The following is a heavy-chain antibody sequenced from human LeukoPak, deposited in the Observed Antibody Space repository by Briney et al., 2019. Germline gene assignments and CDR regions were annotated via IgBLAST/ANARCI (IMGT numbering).Heavy chain of an antibody. CDR1: GYTFTGYY. J-gene: IGHJ4*02. CDR2: INPNSGGT. V-gene: IGHV1-2*02. CDR3: ARSLSAGAIHFDY. D-gene: IGHD1-26*01. Sequence: ASVKVSCKASGYTFTGYYMHWVRQAPGQGLEWMGWINPNSGGTNYAQKFQGRVTMTRDTSISTAYMELSRLRSDDTAVYYCARSLSAGAIHFDYWGQGTLVTVSS.